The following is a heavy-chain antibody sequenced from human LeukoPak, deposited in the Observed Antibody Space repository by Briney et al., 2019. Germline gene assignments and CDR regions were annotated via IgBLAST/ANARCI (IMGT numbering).Heavy chain of an antibody. Sequence: SETLSLTCTVSGGSISSYYWSWIRQPPGKGLEWIGYIYDSGNTNNNPSLKSRVTISVDTSKNQFSLKLNSVTAADTAVYYCASDKGASGWGLGYWGQGTLVTVSS. V-gene: IGHV4-59*08. D-gene: IGHD6-19*01. CDR1: GGSISSYY. J-gene: IGHJ4*02. CDR3: ASDKGASGWGLGY. CDR2: IYDSGNT.